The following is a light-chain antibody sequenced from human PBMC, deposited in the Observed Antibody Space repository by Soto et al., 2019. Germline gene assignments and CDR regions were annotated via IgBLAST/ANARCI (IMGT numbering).Light chain of an antibody. CDR3: QQYGSSRT. CDR1: QSVSSSY. J-gene: IGKJ1*01. V-gene: IGKV3-20*01. Sequence: EIVLTQSPGTLSLSPGERATLSCRASQSVSSSYLAWYQQKPGQAPRLLIYGASSRATGIPYRFSGSGSGTDFTLTSSRPEPEDFAVYYCQQYGSSRTFGQGTKVEIK. CDR2: GAS.